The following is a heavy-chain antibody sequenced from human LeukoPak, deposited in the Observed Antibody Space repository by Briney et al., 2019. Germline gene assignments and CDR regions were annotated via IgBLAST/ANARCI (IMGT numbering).Heavy chain of an antibody. CDR3: TAYQGY. J-gene: IGHJ4*02. Sequence: GGSLRLSCAASGFTFSSYAMSWVRQASGKGLECVGRIKKKTDGGTTDYGAPVKGRFTISRDDSKNTLYLQMNSLKTEDTAVYYCTAYQGYWGQGTLVTVSS. CDR1: GFTFSSYA. V-gene: IGHV3-15*01. CDR2: IKKKTDGGTT.